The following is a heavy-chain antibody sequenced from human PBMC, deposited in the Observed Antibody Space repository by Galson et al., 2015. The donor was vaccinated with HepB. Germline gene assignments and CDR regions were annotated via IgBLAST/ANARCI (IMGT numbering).Heavy chain of an antibody. V-gene: IGHV2-5*02. Sequence: PALVTPTQTLTLTCTLSGFSLSTNGVAVGWIRQPPGQALEWLALIYWDDDRRYRPSLKSRLSITKDTSKNQVVFTMTNMDPVDTATYYCVGYSSGWSQAFDIWGQGTMVIVSS. CDR2: IYWDDDR. CDR3: VGYSSGWSQAFDI. J-gene: IGHJ3*02. D-gene: IGHD6-19*01. CDR1: GFSLSTNGVA.